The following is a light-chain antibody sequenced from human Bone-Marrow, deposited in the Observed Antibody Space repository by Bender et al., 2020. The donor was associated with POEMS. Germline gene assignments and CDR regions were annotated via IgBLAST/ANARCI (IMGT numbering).Light chain of an antibody. CDR2: DVS. J-gene: IGLJ2*01. CDR1: SNDVGYYDY. V-gene: IGLV2-11*01. Sequence: QSALTQPRSVSGSPGQSVTISCTGTSNDVGYYDYVSWYQQHPGKAPKLMIYDVSKRPSGVPDRFSGSKSVNTATLTISGLQPEDEADYYCCSYAGLSAIFGGGTKLTVL. CDR3: CSYAGLSAI.